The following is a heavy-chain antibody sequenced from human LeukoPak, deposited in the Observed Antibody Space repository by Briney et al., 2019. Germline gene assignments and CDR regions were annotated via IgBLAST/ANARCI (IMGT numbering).Heavy chain of an antibody. D-gene: IGHD3-9*01. J-gene: IGHJ4*02. V-gene: IGHV4-61*02. CDR3: ARGLVYDIFSFDI. CDR1: GGSISSGSYY. Sequence: PSETLSLTCTVSGGSISSGSYYWSWIRQPAGKGLEWIGRIYTSGSTNYNPSLKSRVTISVDTSKNQFSLKLSSVTAADTAVYYCARGLVYDIFSFDIWGQGTLVTVSS. CDR2: IYTSGST.